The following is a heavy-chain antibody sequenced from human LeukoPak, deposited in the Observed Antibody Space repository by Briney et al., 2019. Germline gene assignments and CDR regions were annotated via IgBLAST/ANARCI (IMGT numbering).Heavy chain of an antibody. CDR2: ISGSGGST. D-gene: IGHD3-22*01. V-gene: IGHV3-23*01. CDR3: AKGTYYYDSSDAFDI. J-gene: IGHJ3*02. Sequence: GGSLRLSCAASGFTFSSYAMSWVRQAPGKGLEWVSAISGSGGSTYYADSVKGRFTISRDNSKNTLYLRMNSLRAEDTAVYYCAKGTYYYDSSDAFDIWGQGTMVTVSS. CDR1: GFTFSSYA.